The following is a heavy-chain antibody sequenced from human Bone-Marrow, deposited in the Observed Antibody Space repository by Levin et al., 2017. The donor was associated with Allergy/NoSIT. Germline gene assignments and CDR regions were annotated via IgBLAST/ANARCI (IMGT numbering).Heavy chain of an antibody. Sequence: GGSLRLSCKVSGSTLTDFSFHWVRQAPGKGLEWMGGFDPEEGETIYAQKFQDRLTMTEDTSADTAYMELSSLRSEDTAVYYCATEVGTGNRDAFDIWGQGTMVTVSS. CDR2: FDPEEGET. J-gene: IGHJ3*02. V-gene: IGHV1-24*01. CDR3: ATEVGTGNRDAFDI. CDR1: GSTLTDFS. D-gene: IGHD2-21*02.